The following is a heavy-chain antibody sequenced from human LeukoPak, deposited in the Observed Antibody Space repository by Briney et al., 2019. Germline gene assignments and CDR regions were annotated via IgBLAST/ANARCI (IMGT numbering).Heavy chain of an antibody. CDR1: GFTFSSYA. V-gene: IGHV3-23*01. Sequence: GGSLRLSCTASGFTFSSYAMSWVRQAPGKGLEWVSAISGSGGSTYYADSVKGRFTISRDNSKNTLYLQMNSLRAEDTAVYYCAKVGSYYYDSSGSSYWGQGTLVIVSS. CDR2: ISGSGGST. CDR3: AKVGSYYYDSSGSSY. D-gene: IGHD3-22*01. J-gene: IGHJ4*02.